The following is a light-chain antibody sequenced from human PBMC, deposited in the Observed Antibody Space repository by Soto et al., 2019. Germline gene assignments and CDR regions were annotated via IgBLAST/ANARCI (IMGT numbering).Light chain of an antibody. Sequence: EIVMTQSPATLSVSPGERATLSCRASQSVSSNLAWYQQKPGQAPRLLIYGVSTRATGIPARFSGSGSGTDFTLTISSLQSEDFAVYYCQQYNNWPPLTFGQGTKVELK. J-gene: IGKJ1*01. CDR1: QSVSSN. CDR3: QQYNNWPPLT. CDR2: GVS. V-gene: IGKV3-15*01.